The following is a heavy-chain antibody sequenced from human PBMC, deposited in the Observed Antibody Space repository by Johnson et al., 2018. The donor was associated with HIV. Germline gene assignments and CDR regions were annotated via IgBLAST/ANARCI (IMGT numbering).Heavy chain of an antibody. V-gene: IGHV3-20*04. CDR2: IHWNGGST. D-gene: IGHD2-21*01. J-gene: IGHJ3*01. Sequence: VQLVESGGGVVRPGGSLRLSCAASGLTFEDYGMSWVRQAPGKGLEWVSGIHWNGGSTGYADSVMGRFTISRDKAKNTVDLQMYSLRVEDTAVYYCAKVDCGGDTCAGYDPFDLWGQGTLVTVSS. CDR3: AKVDCGGDTCAGYDPFDL. CDR1: GLTFEDYG.